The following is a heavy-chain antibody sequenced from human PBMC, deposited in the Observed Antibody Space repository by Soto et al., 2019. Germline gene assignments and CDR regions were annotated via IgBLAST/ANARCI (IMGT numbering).Heavy chain of an antibody. CDR1: GFTFSSYA. D-gene: IGHD6-6*01. Sequence: GGSLRLSCAASGFTFSSYAMSWVRQAPGKGLEWVSAISGSGGSTYYADSVKGRFTISRDNSKNTLYLQMNSLTAEDTAVYYCAKGVAAHITFDYWGQGTLVTVSS. CDR3: AKGVAAHITFDY. V-gene: IGHV3-23*01. J-gene: IGHJ4*02. CDR2: ISGSGGST.